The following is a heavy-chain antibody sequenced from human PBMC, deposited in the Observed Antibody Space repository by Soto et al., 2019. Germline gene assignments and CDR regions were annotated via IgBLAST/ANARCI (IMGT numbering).Heavy chain of an antibody. Sequence: QVQVGPAGGWVKKPWASMEGSCQASGLTFNRFHLNRVRTAPGQGLEWMGWINPNSGGTNYAQKFQGRVTMTRDTSISTAYMEVSSLRSDDTAVYFCARGYFDYWGQGTLVTVSS. V-gene: IGHV1-2*02. CDR3: ARGYFDY. CDR1: GLTFNRFH. J-gene: IGHJ4*02. CDR2: INPNSGGT.